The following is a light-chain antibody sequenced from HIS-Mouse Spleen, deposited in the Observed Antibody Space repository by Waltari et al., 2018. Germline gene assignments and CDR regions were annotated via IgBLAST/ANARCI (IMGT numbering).Light chain of an antibody. CDR3: YSTDSSGNHRV. J-gene: IGLJ2*01. Sequence: SYELTQPPSVSVSPGQPARITCSGAALPKKYAYWYQQKSGQTPVLVTYEDSKRPSGIPEGYAGSSSGTMATLTISGAQVEDEADYYCYSTDSSGNHRVFGGGTKLTVL. V-gene: IGLV3-10*01. CDR2: EDS. CDR1: ALPKKY.